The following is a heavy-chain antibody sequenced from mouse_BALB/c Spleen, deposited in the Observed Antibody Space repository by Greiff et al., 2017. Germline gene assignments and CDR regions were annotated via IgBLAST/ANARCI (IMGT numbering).Heavy chain of an antibody. CDR2: IWGDGST. V-gene: IGHV2-3*01. Sequence: VQRVESGPGLVAPSQSLSITCTASGFSLTSYGVSWVRQPPGKGLEWLGVIWGDGSTNYHSALISSLSISKDNSKSHVFLTLNSLQTDDTATYYCAKPEGNYAWFAYWGQGTLVTVSA. CDR3: AKPEGNYAWFAY. J-gene: IGHJ3*01. D-gene: IGHD2-1*01. CDR1: GFSLTSYG.